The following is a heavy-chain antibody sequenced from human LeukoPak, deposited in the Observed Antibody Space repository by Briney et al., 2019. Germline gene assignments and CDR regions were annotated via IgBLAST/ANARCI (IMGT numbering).Heavy chain of an antibody. Sequence: VKSRITINPDTSKNQVSLQLNSVTPEDTAVYYCARAISGSLDYWGQGTLVTVSP. V-gene: IGHV6-1*01. J-gene: IGHJ4*02. D-gene: IGHD1-26*01. CDR3: ARAISGSLDY.